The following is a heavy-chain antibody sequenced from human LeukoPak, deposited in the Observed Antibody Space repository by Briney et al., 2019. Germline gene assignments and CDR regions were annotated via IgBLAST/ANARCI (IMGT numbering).Heavy chain of an antibody. Sequence: PSETLSLTCAVYGGSFSGYYWSWIRQPPGKGLEWIGEINHSGSTNYNPSLKSRVTISVDTSKNQFSLKLSSVTAADTAVYYCARGRALRFLEWLLGLDYWGQGTLVTVSS. J-gene: IGHJ4*02. V-gene: IGHV4-34*01. D-gene: IGHD3-3*01. CDR2: INHSGST. CDR1: GGSFSGYY. CDR3: ARGRALRFLEWLLGLDY.